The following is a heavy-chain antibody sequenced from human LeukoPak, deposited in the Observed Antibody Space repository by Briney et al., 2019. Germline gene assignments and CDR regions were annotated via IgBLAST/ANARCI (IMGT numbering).Heavy chain of an antibody. CDR3: AKDIAARPNQGYFDY. J-gene: IGHJ4*02. CDR1: GFTFDDYA. V-gene: IGHV3-9*03. D-gene: IGHD6-6*01. CDR2: ISWNSGSI. Sequence: PGGSLRLSCAASGFTFDDYAMHWVRQSPGKGLEWVSGISWNSGSIGYADSVKGRFTISRDNAKNSLYLQMNSLRAEDMALYYCAKDIAARPNQGYFDYWGQGTLVTVSS.